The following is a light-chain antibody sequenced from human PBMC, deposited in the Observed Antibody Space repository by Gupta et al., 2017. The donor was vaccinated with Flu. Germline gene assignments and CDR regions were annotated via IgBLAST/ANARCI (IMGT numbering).Light chain of an antibody. J-gene: IGLJ3*02. CDR3: SADAGSNNWV. Sequence: VTITSTGTSCDVGGDNYVSWHHPHPAKPNNLMFYEVSKRTAVVPGRFSASKAGNTASLTVSGREEEEAADYYCSADAGSNNWVFGGGTELTVL. CDR1: SCDVGGDNY. V-gene: IGLV2-8*01. CDR2: EVS.